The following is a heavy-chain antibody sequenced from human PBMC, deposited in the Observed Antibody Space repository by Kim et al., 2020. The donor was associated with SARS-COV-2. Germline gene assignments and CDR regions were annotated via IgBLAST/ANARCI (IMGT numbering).Heavy chain of an antibody. CDR2: IRSKAYGGTT. D-gene: IGHD3-10*01. V-gene: IGHV3-49*04. J-gene: IGHJ3*02. CDR1: GFTFGDYA. CDR3: TRDPQLLWFGELSVSGDAFDI. Sequence: GGSLRLSCTASGFTFGDYAMSWVRQAPGKGLEWVGFIRSKAYGGTTEYAASVKGRFTISRDDSKSIAYLQMNSLKTEDTAVYYCTRDPQLLWFGELSVSGDAFDIWGQGTMVTVSS.